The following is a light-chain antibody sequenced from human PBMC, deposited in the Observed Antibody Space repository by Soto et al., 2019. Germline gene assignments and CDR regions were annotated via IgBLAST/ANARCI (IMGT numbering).Light chain of an antibody. CDR3: CSYAGCSTYV. J-gene: IGLJ1*01. CDR2: EGS. V-gene: IGLV2-23*01. CDR1: SSDVGSYNL. Sequence: QSVLTQPASVSGSPGQSITISCTGTSSDVGSYNLVSWYQQHPGKAPKLMIYEGSKRPSGVSNRFSGSKSGNTASLTISGLQDEDEADYYCCSYAGCSTYVFGTGTKVTVL.